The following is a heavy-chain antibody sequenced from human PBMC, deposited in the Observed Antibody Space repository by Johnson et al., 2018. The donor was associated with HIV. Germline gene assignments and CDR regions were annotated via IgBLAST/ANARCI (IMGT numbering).Heavy chain of an antibody. J-gene: IGHJ3*02. D-gene: IGHD5-12*01. Sequence: QVQLVESGGGVVQPGRSLRLSCAASGFTFSDYYMSWIRQAPGKGLEWVSYISSSGSTIYYADSVKGRFTISRDNSKNTLYLQMNSLRAEDTAVYYCAREAGGGYESDAFDIWGQGTMVTVSS. CDR2: ISSSGSTI. V-gene: IGHV3-11*04. CDR3: AREAGGGYESDAFDI. CDR1: GFTFSDYY.